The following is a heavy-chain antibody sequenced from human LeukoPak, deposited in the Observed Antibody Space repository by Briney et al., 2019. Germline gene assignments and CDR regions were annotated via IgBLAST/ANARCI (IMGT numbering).Heavy chain of an antibody. D-gene: IGHD1-26*01. CDR3: ARHPNLDSGSYYYFDS. CDR1: GGSISSYY. V-gene: IGHV4-59*08. CDR2: IYYSGST. J-gene: IGHJ4*02. Sequence: SETLSLTCTVSGGSISSYYWSWIRQPPGKGLEWIGYIYYSGSTNYNPSLKSRVTISVDTSKNQFSLKLSSVTAADTAVYYCARHPNLDSGSYYYFDSWGQGTLVTVSS.